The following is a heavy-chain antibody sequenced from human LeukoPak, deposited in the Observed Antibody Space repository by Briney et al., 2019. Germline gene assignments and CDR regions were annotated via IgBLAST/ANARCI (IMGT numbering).Heavy chain of an antibody. V-gene: IGHV5-51*01. CDR3: SRFPTDSSSLFDY. D-gene: IGHD6-13*01. J-gene: IGHJ4*02. Sequence: GGSLKISCKGSGYNFTNYWIGWVRQMPGKGLEWMGIIYPGDSDTRYSPSFRGQVTISADKSISTAYLQWSSLKASDTALYYCSRFPTDSSSLFDYWGQGTLVTVSS. CDR1: GYNFTNYW. CDR2: IYPGDSDT.